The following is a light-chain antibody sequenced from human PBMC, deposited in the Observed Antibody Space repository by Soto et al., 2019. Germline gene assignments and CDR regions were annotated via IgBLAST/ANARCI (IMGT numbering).Light chain of an antibody. CDR2: LGS. Sequence: DIVMTQFPLSLPVTPGEPASISCTSSQSLLNSNGNNYLDWYLQKPGQSPQLLIHLGSKRASWVTDRFSASGSGTSFTLKISRVEAEDVGVYYCMQALRNPWTFGQGTKVEIK. V-gene: IGKV2-28*01. CDR3: MQALRNPWT. J-gene: IGKJ1*01. CDR1: QSLLNSNGNNY.